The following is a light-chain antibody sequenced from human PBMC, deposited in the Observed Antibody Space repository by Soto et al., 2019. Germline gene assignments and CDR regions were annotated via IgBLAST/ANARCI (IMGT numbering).Light chain of an antibody. CDR3: QQYISSPLT. CDR1: QSVSNNY. V-gene: IGKV3-20*01. J-gene: IGKJ1*01. CDR2: GAS. Sequence: EIVLTQSPGTLSLSPGERATLSCRASQSVSNNYLAWYQQKPGQAPRLVIYGASNRATGIPDRFSASGSGTDFTLTISRLEPEDFAVYYCQQYISSPLTFSQGTKVEIK.